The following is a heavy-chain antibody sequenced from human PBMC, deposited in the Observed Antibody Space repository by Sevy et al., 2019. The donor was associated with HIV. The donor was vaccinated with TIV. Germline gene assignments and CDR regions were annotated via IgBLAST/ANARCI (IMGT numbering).Heavy chain of an antibody. CDR3: ARREAYYCSGIRGWYFDY. V-gene: IGHV3-21*01. D-gene: IGHD3-10*01. Sequence: GGSLRLSCAASGFTFSSYSMNWVRQAPGKGLEWVSSISSSSSYIYYADSVKGRFTISRDNAKNSLYLQMNSLRAEDTAVYYCARREAYYCSGIRGWYFDYWGQGTLVTVSS. J-gene: IGHJ4*02. CDR2: ISSSSSYI. CDR1: GFTFSSYS.